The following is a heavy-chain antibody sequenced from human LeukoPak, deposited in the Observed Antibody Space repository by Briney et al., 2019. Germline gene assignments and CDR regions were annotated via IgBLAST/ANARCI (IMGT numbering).Heavy chain of an antibody. CDR1: GYTLTELS. CDR2: FDPENGET. Sequence: ASVKVSCKVSGYTLTELSMHWVRQAPGQGLEWMGGFDPENGETIYAQKFQGRVTMTEDTSTDTAYMELSSLRSEDTAVYYCATVSKGSTGTWAPVFDYWGQGTLVTVSS. J-gene: IGHJ4*02. CDR3: ATVSKGSTGTWAPVFDY. V-gene: IGHV1-24*01. D-gene: IGHD3-10*01.